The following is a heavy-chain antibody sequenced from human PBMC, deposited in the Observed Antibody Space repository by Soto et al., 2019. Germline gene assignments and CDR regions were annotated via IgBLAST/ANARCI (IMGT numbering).Heavy chain of an antibody. CDR1: GGSISSGYYY. V-gene: IGHV4-30-4*01. Sequence: SEILSLTCSVSGGSISSGYYYWSWIRQPPGKGLEWIGNIYYSGNTYYNPSLKSRLIISIDTAKNQFSLKVGCVTAANTAVYYCANSSLDGMDVWGQGTTVTLSS. CDR2: IYYSGNT. CDR3: ANSSLDGMDV. D-gene: IGHD6-6*01. J-gene: IGHJ6*02.